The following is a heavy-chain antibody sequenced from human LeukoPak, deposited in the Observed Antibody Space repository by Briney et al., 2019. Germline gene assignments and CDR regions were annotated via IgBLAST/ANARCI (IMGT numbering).Heavy chain of an antibody. CDR3: ARELSGTTSYYFDY. V-gene: IGHV3-48*03. CDR1: GFTFSSYE. Sequence: GGSLRLACAASGFTFSSYEMNWVRQAPGKGLEWVSYISTSGNTRYYADSVKGRFTISRDNAKNSLYLQMNSLRVEDTAVYYCARELSGTTSYYFDYWGQGTLVTVSS. J-gene: IGHJ4*02. D-gene: IGHD1-7*01. CDR2: ISTSGNTR.